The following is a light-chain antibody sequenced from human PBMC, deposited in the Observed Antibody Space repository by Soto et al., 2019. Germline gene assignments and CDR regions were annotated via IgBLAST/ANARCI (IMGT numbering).Light chain of an antibody. CDR3: SSFVAGSSYV. J-gene: IGLJ1*01. V-gene: IGLV2-8*01. CDR1: SSDVGGFNY. CDR2: EVD. Sequence: QSALTQPTSASGSPGQSVTISCTGTSSDVGGFNYVSWYQHHPGKVPKFMIYEVDKRPSGVPDRFSGSKSGNTAYLTISGLQAEDEADYFCSSFVAGSSYVFGTRTKLTVL.